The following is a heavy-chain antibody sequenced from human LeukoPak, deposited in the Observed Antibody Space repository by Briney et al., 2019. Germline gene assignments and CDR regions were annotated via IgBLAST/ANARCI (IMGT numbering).Heavy chain of an antibody. J-gene: IGHJ5*02. CDR2: ISYDGSKK. CDR1: GLSFSSYG. D-gene: IGHD3-10*02. V-gene: IGHV3-30*18. Sequence: GGSLRLSCVASGLSFSSYGMHWVRQVPGKGLEWVAVISYDGSKKYFADSVKGRFTISRDNSKSTLYLQMNSLRAEDTAVYYCAKDLFGERNRFDPWGQGTLVTVSS. CDR3: AKDLFGERNRFDP.